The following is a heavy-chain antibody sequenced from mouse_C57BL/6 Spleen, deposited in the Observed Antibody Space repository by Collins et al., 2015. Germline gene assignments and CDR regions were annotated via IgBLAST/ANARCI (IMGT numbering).Heavy chain of an antibody. J-gene: IGHJ2*01. V-gene: IGHV9-2-1*01. CDR3: ARIYYYHYFDY. Sequence: QIQLVQSGPELKKPGETVKISCKASGYTFTDYSMHWVKQAPGKGLKWMGWINTETGEPTYADDFKGRFAFSLETSASTAYLQINNLKNEDTATYFCARIYYYHYFDYWGQGTTLTVSS. CDR2: INTETGEP. CDR1: GYTFTDYS. D-gene: IGHD1-1*01.